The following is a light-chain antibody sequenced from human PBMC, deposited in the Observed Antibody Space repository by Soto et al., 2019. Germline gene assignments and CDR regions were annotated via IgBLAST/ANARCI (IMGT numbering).Light chain of an antibody. CDR2: GNN. Sequence: QSVLTQSPSASGTPGQRVTISCSGSSSNIGSNTVNWYQQLPGTAPKLLIYGNNQRPSGVPDRFSGSKSGTSASLAISGLQSEDEADYYCAAWDDSLNGLVVFGGGTKLTVL. V-gene: IGLV1-44*01. CDR1: SSNIGSNT. J-gene: IGLJ2*01. CDR3: AAWDDSLNGLVV.